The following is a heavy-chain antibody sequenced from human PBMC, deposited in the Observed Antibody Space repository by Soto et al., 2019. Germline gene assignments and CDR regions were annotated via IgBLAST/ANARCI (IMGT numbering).Heavy chain of an antibody. D-gene: IGHD3-10*01. J-gene: IGHJ4*02. Sequence: GSLRLSCAASGFTFSSYSMGWVRQAPGKGLEWVSAISGSGGSTYYADSVKGRFTNSRDNSKNTLYLQMNSLRAEDTAVYYCAKASGLLWFGEPFDYWGQGTLVTVSS. V-gene: IGHV3-23*01. CDR3: AKASGLLWFGEPFDY. CDR2: ISGSGGST. CDR1: GFTFSSYS.